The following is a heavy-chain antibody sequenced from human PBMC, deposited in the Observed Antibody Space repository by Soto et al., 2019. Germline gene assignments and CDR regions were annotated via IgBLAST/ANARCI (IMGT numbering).Heavy chain of an antibody. J-gene: IGHJ4*02. V-gene: IGHV1-18*01. CDR2: ISAHNGNT. CDR3: ARDLGGFPDY. Sequence: QVQLVQSGAEVKKPGASVKVSCKASGYTFTSYGISWVRQAPGQGLEWMGWISAHNGNTKYEQKVQGRATMTTETSTSTAYMELRSLRSDDTAVYYCARDLGGFPDYWGQGTLVTVSS. D-gene: IGHD5-12*01. CDR1: GYTFTSYG.